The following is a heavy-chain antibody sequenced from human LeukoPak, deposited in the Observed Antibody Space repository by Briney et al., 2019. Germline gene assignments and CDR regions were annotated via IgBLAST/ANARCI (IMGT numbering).Heavy chain of an antibody. D-gene: IGHD6-13*01. V-gene: IGHV4-39*07. CDR3: AREVIAAAGFDY. Sequence: SETLPLTCTVSGGSISSSSYYWGWIRQPPGKGLEWIGSIYYSGSTYYNPSLKSRVTISVDTSKNQFSLKLSSVTAADTAVYYCAREVIAAAGFDYWGQGTLVTVSS. J-gene: IGHJ4*02. CDR1: GGSISSSSYY. CDR2: IYYSGST.